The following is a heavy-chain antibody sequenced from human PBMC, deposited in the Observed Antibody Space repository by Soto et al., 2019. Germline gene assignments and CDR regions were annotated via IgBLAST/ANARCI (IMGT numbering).Heavy chain of an antibody. CDR1: GYSFTNYW. D-gene: IGHD3-10*01. CDR3: TRRLGGPGFGYYYGLDV. CDR2: IYPGDSET. V-gene: IGHV5-51*01. J-gene: IGHJ6*02. Sequence: GESLKISCKGSGYSFTNYWIGWVRQMPGKGLEWMGIIYPGDSETRYRPSFQGQVTISADKSISTAYLQWSSLKASDTAIYYCTRRLGGPGFGYYYGLDVWGQGTTVTVSS.